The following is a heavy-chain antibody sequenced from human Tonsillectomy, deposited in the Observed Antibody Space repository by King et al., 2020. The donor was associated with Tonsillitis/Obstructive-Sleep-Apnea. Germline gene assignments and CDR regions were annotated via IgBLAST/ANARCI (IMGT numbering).Heavy chain of an antibody. CDR2: INPSGGST. CDR3: AKIWFGEPPGDY. J-gene: IGHJ4*02. V-gene: IGHV1-46*01. D-gene: IGHD3-10*01. CDR1: GYSFTNYY. Sequence: LVQSGAEVKKPGASVKVSCKASGYSFTNYYIHWVRQAPGQGLEWMGVINPSGGSTVYTQNFQGRVTVTRDTSTSTVYMELSSLRSEDTAVYYCAKIWFGEPPGDYWGQGTLVTVSS.